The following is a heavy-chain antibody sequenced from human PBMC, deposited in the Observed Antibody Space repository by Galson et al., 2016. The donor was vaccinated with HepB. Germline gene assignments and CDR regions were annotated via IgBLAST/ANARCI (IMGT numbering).Heavy chain of an antibody. CDR3: AKGLESGGSCNDY. CDR2: INYNGVSR. V-gene: IGHV3-23*01. D-gene: IGHD2-15*01. J-gene: IGHJ4*02. CDR1: GFSFNSYA. Sequence: SLRLSCAASGFSFNSYAMSWVRQAPGKGLEWVSVINYNGVSRYFVDSVRGRFTISRDNSKDTLYLQMDSLRVEDTAVYFCAKGLESGGSCNDYWGQGTLVTVSS.